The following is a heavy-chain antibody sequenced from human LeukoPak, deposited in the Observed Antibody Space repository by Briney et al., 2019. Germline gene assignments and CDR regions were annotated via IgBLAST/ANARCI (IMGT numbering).Heavy chain of an antibody. CDR1: GFTFSSYG. V-gene: IGHV3-33*01. Sequence: GRSLRLSCAASGFTFSSYGMHWVRQAPGKGLEWVAVIWYDGSNKYYADSVKGRFTISRDSSKNTLYPQMNSLRAEDTAVYYCARDAYYGSGSYYYYWGQGTLVTVSS. CDR3: ARDAYYGSGSYYYY. D-gene: IGHD3-10*01. CDR2: IWYDGSNK. J-gene: IGHJ4*02.